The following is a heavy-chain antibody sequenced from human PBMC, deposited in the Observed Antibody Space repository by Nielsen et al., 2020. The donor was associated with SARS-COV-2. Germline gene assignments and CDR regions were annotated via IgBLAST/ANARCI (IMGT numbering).Heavy chain of an antibody. Sequence: GESLKISCAASGFTFDDYGMSWVRQAPGKGLEWVAIISYDGSNKYADSVKGRFTISRDNSKNTLYLQMNSLREDDTAVYYCARETFEYTSSFYDYWGQGTLVTVSS. D-gene: IGHD6-6*01. CDR1: GFTFDDYG. CDR3: ARETFEYTSSFYDY. J-gene: IGHJ4*02. V-gene: IGHV3-30*03. CDR2: ISYDGSNK.